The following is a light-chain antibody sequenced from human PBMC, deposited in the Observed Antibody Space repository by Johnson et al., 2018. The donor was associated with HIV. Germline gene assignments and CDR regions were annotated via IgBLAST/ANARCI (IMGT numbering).Light chain of an antibody. CDR2: ENN. V-gene: IGLV1-51*02. Sequence: QSVLTQPPSVSAAPGQKVTISCSGSSSNIGNNYVSWYQQLPGTAPKLLIHENNKRPSGIPDRFSGSKSGTSATLGITGLQTGDEADYYCGTWDSSLSVYVFGTGTNVTVL. CDR1: SSNIGNNY. J-gene: IGLJ1*01. CDR3: GTWDSSLSVYV.